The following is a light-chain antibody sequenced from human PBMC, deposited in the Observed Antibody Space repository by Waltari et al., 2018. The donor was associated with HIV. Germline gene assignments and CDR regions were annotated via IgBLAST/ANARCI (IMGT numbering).Light chain of an antibody. CDR2: DNN. CDR1: TSTLAHNF. J-gene: IGLJ2*01. V-gene: IGLV1-51*01. Sequence: QSVLTQPPSVSAPPAHQVTFSCPGCTSTLAHNFVSLYQQLPEPAPKLIIYDNNKRPAGVPDRVSGSKSATAATLAITGLQTGDEADYYCGTWDSSVSAGVFGGGTKLTVL. CDR3: GTWDSSVSAGV.